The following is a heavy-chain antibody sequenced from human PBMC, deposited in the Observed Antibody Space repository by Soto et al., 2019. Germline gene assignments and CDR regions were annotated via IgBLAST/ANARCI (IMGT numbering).Heavy chain of an antibody. CDR3: ARTAAAGKYYYGVDV. D-gene: IGHD6-13*01. CDR2: IYPGDSDT. CDR1: GYSFTSYW. Sequence: GESLKISCKGSGYSFTSYWIGWVRQMPGKGLEWMGIIYPGDSDTRYSPSFQGQVTISADKSISTAYLQWSSLKASDTAIYYCARTAAAGKYYYGVDVWGQGTTVTVAS. V-gene: IGHV5-51*01. J-gene: IGHJ6*02.